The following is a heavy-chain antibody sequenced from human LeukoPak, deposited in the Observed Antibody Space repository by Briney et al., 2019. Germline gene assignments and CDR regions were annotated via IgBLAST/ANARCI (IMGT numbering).Heavy chain of an antibody. D-gene: IGHD2-2*02. CDR3: FGGDIVVVPAAILREEDLFGKDY. V-gene: IGHV3-7*01. J-gene: IGHJ4*02. CDR2: IKQDGSEK. CDR1: GSTLSSYW. Sequence: GGSLRLSCAASGSTLSSYWMSWVRQAPGKGLEWVANIKQDGSEKYYVDSVKGRFTISRDNAKNSLYLQMNSLRAEDTAVYYCFGGDIVVVPAAILREEDLFGKDYWGQGTLVTVSS.